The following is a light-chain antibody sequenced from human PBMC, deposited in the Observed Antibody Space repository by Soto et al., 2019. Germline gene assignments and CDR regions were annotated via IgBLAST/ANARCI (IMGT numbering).Light chain of an antibody. CDR1: SSNIGRDT. Sequence: QSVLTQPPSASGTPGQRVTSSCSGSSSNIGRDTVNWYQQLPGTAPKLLIYSSNQRPSGVPDRFSGSKYGTSASLAISGLQSEDEADYYCATWDGSLNGWVFGGGTKVTVL. CDR2: SSN. CDR3: ATWDGSLNGWV. J-gene: IGLJ3*02. V-gene: IGLV1-44*01.